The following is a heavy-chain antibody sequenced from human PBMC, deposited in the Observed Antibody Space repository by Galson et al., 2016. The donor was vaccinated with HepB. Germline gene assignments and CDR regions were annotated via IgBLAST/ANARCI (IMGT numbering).Heavy chain of an antibody. CDR3: ASEFPTYDILTLGY. D-gene: IGHD3-9*01. Sequence: SLRLSCAASGLVVSSTYMSWVRQAPGKGLEWVSAIYSGDGTDYADSVKGRFTISRDNSENTLYLQMLSLRAEDTAVYYCASEFPTYDILTLGYWGQGTLVTVSS. CDR2: IYSGDGT. J-gene: IGHJ4*02. CDR1: GLVVSSTY. V-gene: IGHV3-53*01.